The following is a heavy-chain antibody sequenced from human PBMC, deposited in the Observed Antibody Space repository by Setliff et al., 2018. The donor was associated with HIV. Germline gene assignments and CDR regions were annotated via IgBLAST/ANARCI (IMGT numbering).Heavy chain of an antibody. CDR1: GYTFTTYS. Sequence: GASVKVSCKASGYTFTTYSLHWVRQAPGHSLEWMGWIYVGNGDTKYSPELQGRISITRDTSANTAYMELSSLRSDDTAVYFCARGALLAVFDFDHWGQGTQVTVSS. CDR2: IYVGNGDT. CDR3: ARGALLAVFDFDH. J-gene: IGHJ4*02. D-gene: IGHD3-10*01. V-gene: IGHV1-3*01.